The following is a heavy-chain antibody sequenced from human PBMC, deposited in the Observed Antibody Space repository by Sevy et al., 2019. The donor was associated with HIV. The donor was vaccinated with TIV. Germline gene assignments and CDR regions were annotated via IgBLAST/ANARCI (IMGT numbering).Heavy chain of an antibody. CDR1: GYTFISYG. Sequence: ASVKVSCKASGYTFISYGISWVRQAPGQGLEWMGWISAYNGNTNYAQKLQGRVTMTTDTSTSTAYMELRSLRSDDTAVYYCARETYYYDRRAFDIWGQGTMVTVSS. J-gene: IGHJ3*02. CDR2: ISAYNGNT. D-gene: IGHD3-22*01. CDR3: ARETYYYDRRAFDI. V-gene: IGHV1-18*01.